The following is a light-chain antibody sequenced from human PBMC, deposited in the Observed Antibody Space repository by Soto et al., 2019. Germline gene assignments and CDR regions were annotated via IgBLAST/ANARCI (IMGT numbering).Light chain of an antibody. Sequence: EIVLTQSPATLSLSPGERATLSCRASQSVSSYLAWYQQKPGQAPRLLIHGASTRATGITDRFSGSGSGTDFTLTISSLEPEDFATYYCQQYESLPLTFGQGTRLEIK. CDR2: GAS. CDR3: QQYESLPLT. CDR1: QSVSSY. J-gene: IGKJ5*01. V-gene: IGKV3-11*01.